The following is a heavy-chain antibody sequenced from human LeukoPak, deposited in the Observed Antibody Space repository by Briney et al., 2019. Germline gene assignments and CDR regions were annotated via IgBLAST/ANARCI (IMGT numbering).Heavy chain of an antibody. CDR1: GYNFRNYG. CDR2: ITAGNGNT. Sequence: AAVKVSHKASGYNFRNYGIGWVRQAPGQGLEWMGWITAGNGNTNYAQKVQGRVTMTTDTSTSTAYMELRSLRSDDTAVYFCARDSARGYSYGYNAFDIWGQGATVSVSS. CDR3: ARDSARGYSYGYNAFDI. V-gene: IGHV1-18*01. D-gene: IGHD5-18*01. J-gene: IGHJ3*02.